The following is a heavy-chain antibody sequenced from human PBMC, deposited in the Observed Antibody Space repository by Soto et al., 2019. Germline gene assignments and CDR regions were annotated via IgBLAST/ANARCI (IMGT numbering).Heavy chain of an antibody. CDR1: GFTFRNYD. V-gene: IGHV3-13*05. J-gene: IGHJ6*02. Sequence: EVQLVESGGGLVQPGGSLRLSCEASGFTFRNYDMHWVRQGTGNGLEWVSGISAAGDPDYADSVEGRFTISRENAQHSFFLQMNSLRVGDTAVYYCARTDRDCYGLDVWGQGTTVIVSS. CDR3: ARTDRDCYGLDV. CDR2: ISAAGDP.